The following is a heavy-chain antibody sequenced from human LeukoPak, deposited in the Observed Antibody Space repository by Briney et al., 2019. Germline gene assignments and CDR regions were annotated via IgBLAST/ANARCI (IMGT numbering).Heavy chain of an antibody. Sequence: SGTLSLTCAVSGGSITSGNWWSCVRQPPGKGLEWIGEIYHSGTTIYNPSLKSRVTISVDKSKNQFSLILSSVTAADTAVYYCAKNTRGSGHDAFDIWGQGTPVTVSS. V-gene: IGHV4-4*02. J-gene: IGHJ3*02. D-gene: IGHD2-15*01. CDR2: IYHSGTT. CDR1: GGSITSGNW. CDR3: AKNTRGSGHDAFDI.